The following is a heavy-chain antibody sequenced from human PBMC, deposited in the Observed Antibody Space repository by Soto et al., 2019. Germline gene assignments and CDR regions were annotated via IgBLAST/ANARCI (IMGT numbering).Heavy chain of an antibody. CDR3: ARVEMATIVFDY. J-gene: IGHJ4*02. D-gene: IGHD5-12*01. V-gene: IGHV1-46*01. Sequence: QVQLVQSGAEVKKPGASVKVSCKASGYTFTSYYMHWVRQAPGQGLEWMGIINPSGGSTSYAQKFQGRVTMTRDTFTSTVYMELSSLRSEDTAVYYCARVEMATIVFDYWGQGTLVTVSS. CDR1: GYTFTSYY. CDR2: INPSGGST.